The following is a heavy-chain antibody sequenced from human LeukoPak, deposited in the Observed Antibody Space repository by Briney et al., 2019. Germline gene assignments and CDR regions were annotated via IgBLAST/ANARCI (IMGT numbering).Heavy chain of an antibody. Sequence: PGGSLRLSCAASGFTLSNYAMHWIRQAPGKGLEYVSAISSNGGSTYYANSVKGRFTISRDNSKNTLYLQMGSLRAEDMAVYYCARGGRGSFDYWGQGTLVTVSS. D-gene: IGHD2-15*01. J-gene: IGHJ4*02. CDR2: ISSNGGST. CDR1: GFTLSNYA. CDR3: ARGGRGSFDY. V-gene: IGHV3-64*01.